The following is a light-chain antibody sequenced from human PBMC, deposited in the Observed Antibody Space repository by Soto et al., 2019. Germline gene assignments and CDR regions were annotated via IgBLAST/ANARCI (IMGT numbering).Light chain of an antibody. CDR3: QQFDDSVT. J-gene: IGKJ5*01. CDR2: GTS. CDR1: HSVSRTY. Sequence: EIVLTPSPGTLSFSQGESANLSCRASHSVSRTYLAWYQQKPGQAPRLLIYGTSDRATGTPDRFSGSGSGTDFTLTISRLEPEDSAVYYCQQFDDSVTFGQGTRLEIK. V-gene: IGKV3-20*01.